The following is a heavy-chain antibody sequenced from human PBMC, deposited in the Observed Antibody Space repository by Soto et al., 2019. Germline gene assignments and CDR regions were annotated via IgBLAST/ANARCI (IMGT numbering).Heavy chain of an antibody. CDR1: GYIFTKYG. D-gene: IGHD2-21*02. Sequence: QVQVVQSGPELKKPGASVKVSCKAQGYIFTKYGIGWVRQAPGHGLEWMGLINVYNGDRKVAQKFQDRVSMTTDTATDTAYMELKSIRSGDTAVYYCARLQLGGDRMLNWFDPWGQGTLVTVSS. CDR3: ARLQLGGDRMLNWFDP. CDR2: INVYNGDR. V-gene: IGHV1-18*01. J-gene: IGHJ5*02.